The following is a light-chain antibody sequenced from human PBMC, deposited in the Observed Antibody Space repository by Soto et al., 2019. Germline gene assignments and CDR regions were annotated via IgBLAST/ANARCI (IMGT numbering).Light chain of an antibody. CDR2: AAS. V-gene: IGKV1-39*01. Sequence: DIQMTQSPSSLSASVGDRVTITCRASQSISSYLNWYQQKPGKAPKLLIYAASSLQSGVQSRFSGSGSGTDFTLTISSLQPEDFATDYCQQSYSTPPAFGQGTKVEIK. CDR1: QSISSY. J-gene: IGKJ1*01. CDR3: QQSYSTPPA.